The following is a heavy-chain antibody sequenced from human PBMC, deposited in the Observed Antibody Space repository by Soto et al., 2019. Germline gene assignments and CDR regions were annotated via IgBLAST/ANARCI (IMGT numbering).Heavy chain of an antibody. V-gene: IGHV3-48*03. CDR3: ARDSAFLDYHYFDY. CDR2: ISSSGSTI. D-gene: IGHD4-17*01. CDR1: GFTFSSYE. Sequence: EVQLVESGGGLVQPGGSLRLSCAASGFTFSSYEMNWVRQAPGKGLEWVSYISSSGSTIYYTDCVKGRFTMSRDNAKNSLYQQRNSLRAEHTGVYYCARDSAFLDYHYFDYWGQGALVTASS. J-gene: IGHJ4*02.